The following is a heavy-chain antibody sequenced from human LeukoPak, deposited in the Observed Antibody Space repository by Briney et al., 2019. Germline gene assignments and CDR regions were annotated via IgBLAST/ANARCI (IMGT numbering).Heavy chain of an antibody. V-gene: IGHV3-53*04. CDR3: ARVRSSGWYNY. J-gene: IGHJ4*02. CDR2: IYSGGST. CDR1: GFTFSSYS. Sequence: GGSLRLSCAASGFTFSSYSMTWVRQAPGKGLEWVSVIYSGGSTYYADSVKGRFTISRHNSKNTLYLQMNSLRAEDTAVYYCARVRSSGWYNYWGQGTLVTVSS. D-gene: IGHD6-19*01.